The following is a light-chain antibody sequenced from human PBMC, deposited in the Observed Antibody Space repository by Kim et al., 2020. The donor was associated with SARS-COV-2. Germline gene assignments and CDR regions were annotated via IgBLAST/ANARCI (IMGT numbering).Light chain of an antibody. CDR3: HQYNDWPT. V-gene: IGKV3D-15*01. J-gene: IGKJ2*01. CDR1: HFISRN. CDR2: GAS. Sequence: SGSPRERAPHSGKPSHFISRNLAWYQQHPGQAPRLLIYGASTRATGIPARFSGSGSGTEFTLTISSLQSEDFAVYYCHQYNDWPTFGQRTKVDIK.